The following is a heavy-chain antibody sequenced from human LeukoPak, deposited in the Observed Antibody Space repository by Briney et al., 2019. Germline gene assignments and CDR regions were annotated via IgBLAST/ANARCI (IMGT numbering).Heavy chain of an antibody. D-gene: IGHD6-13*01. CDR2: ITSSSSYI. CDR3: ARVYSSSWYSGY. CDR1: GFSFNSYS. Sequence: GGSLRLSRAASGFSFNSYSMNWVRQAPGKGLEWVSSITSSSSYIYYADSVKGRFTISRDNAKNSLYLQMNSLRAEDTAVYYCARVYSSSWYSGYWGQGTLVTVSS. V-gene: IGHV3-21*01. J-gene: IGHJ4*02.